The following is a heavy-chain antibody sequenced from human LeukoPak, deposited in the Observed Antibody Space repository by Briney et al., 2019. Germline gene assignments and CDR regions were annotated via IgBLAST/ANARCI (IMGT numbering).Heavy chain of an antibody. V-gene: IGHV4-39*01. J-gene: IGHJ4*02. D-gene: IGHD5-12*01. CDR2: IYYSGST. CDR1: GGSISSSSYY. CDR3: ARGGVDIVATITGPNVYFDY. Sequence: PSETLSLTCTVSGGSISSSSYYWGWIRQPPGKGLEWIGSIYYSGSTYYNPSLKSRVTISVDTSKNQFSLKLSSVTAADTAVYYCARGGVDIVATITGPNVYFDYWGQGTLVTVSS.